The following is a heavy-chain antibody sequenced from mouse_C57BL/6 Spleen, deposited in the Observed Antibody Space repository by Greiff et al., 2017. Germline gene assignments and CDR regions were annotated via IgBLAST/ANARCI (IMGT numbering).Heavy chain of an antibody. CDR2: INPNNGGT. Sequence: EVQLQQSGPELVKPGASVKISCKASGYTFTDYYMNWVKQSHGKSLEWIGDINPNNGGTSYNQKFKGKATLTVDKSSSTAYMELRSPTSEDSAVYYCARGDHGAMDYWGQGTSVTVSS. J-gene: IGHJ4*01. CDR1: GYTFTDYY. CDR3: ARGDHGAMDY. V-gene: IGHV1-26*01.